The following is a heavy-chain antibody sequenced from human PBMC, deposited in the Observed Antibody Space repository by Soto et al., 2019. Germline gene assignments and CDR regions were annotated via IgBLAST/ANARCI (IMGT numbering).Heavy chain of an antibody. CDR2: ISGSGGST. D-gene: IGHD3-10*01. J-gene: IGHJ4*02. Sequence: EVQLLESGGGLVQPGGSLRLSCAASGFTFSSYAMSWVRQAPGKGLEWVSAISGSGGSTYYADSVKGRFTISRDNSKNPLYLQMNSLRAEDTAVYYCAKDMVRGVIFGIDYWGQGTLVTVSS. V-gene: IGHV3-23*01. CDR1: GFTFSSYA. CDR3: AKDMVRGVIFGIDY.